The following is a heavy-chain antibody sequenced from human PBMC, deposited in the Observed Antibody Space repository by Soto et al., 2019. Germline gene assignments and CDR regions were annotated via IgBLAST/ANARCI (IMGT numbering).Heavy chain of an antibody. CDR2: IWYDGSNK. CDR1: GFTFSSYG. V-gene: IGHV3-33*01. Sequence: QVQLVESGGGVVQPGRSLRLSCAASGFTFSSYGMHWVRQAPGKGLEWVAVIWYDGSNKYYADSVKGRFTISRDNSKNTLYLQMNSLRAEYTAVYYCARSYYYESSGYFRSFFQHWGQGTLVTVSS. D-gene: IGHD3-22*01. J-gene: IGHJ1*01. CDR3: ARSYYYESSGYFRSFFQH.